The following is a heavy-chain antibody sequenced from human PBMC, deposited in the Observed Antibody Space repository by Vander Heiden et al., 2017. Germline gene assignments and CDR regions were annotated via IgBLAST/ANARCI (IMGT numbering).Heavy chain of an antibody. J-gene: IGHJ4*02. Sequence: EVPPVGSGGGQVQAGGALGPSCAAYGFTFSSDSMNWVRQAPGKGLEWVSSISSSSSYIYYADSVKGRFTISRDNAKNSLYLQMNSLRAEDTAVYYCARDLRLWFGELKDYWGQGTLVTVSS. D-gene: IGHD3-10*01. V-gene: IGHV3-21*01. CDR3: ARDLRLWFGELKDY. CDR2: ISSSSSYI. CDR1: GFTFSSDS.